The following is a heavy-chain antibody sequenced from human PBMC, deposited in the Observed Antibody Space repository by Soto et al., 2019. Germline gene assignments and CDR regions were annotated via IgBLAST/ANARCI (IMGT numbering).Heavy chain of an antibody. J-gene: IGHJ6*02. CDR1: GFSLSTRGVG. CDR3: ARGRVGSRSYYYGMDV. Sequence: QITLKESGPTLVKPTQTLTLTCTFSGFSLSTRGVGVGWIRQPPGKALEWLALIYWDDDKRYSPSLKSRLTITKDTSKNQVVLTMTNMDPVDTATYYCARGRVGSRSYYYGMDVWGQGTTVTVSS. CDR2: IYWDDDK. V-gene: IGHV2-5*02. D-gene: IGHD3-10*01.